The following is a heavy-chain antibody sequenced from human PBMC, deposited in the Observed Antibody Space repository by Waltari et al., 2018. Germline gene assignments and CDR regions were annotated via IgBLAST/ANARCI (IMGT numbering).Heavy chain of an antibody. Sequence: QVQLVQSGAEVKKPGASVKVSCKASGYTFTGYYMHWVRQAPGQGLEWMGWINPNSGGTNYAQKFQGRGTMTSDTSISTAYMELSRLGSDDTAVYYCARAKAYEFWSGYLGYWGQGTLVTVSS. V-gene: IGHV1-2*02. J-gene: IGHJ4*02. CDR3: ARAKAYEFWSGYLGY. CDR2: INPNSGGT. CDR1: GYTFTGYY. D-gene: IGHD3-3*01.